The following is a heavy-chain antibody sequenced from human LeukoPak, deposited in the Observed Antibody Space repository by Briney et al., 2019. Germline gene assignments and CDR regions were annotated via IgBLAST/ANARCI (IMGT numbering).Heavy chain of an antibody. D-gene: IGHD2-2*01. V-gene: IGHV4-61*02. CDR3: ARTLLPAASNNWFDP. CDR1: GGSFSSGSYY. J-gene: IGHJ5*02. CDR2: IYTSGST. Sequence: SETLSLTCTVSGGSFSSGSYYWSWIRQPAGKGLEWIGRIYTSGSTNYNPSLKSRVTISVDTSKNQFSLKLSSVTAADTAVYYCARTLLPAASNNWFDPWGQGTLVTVSS.